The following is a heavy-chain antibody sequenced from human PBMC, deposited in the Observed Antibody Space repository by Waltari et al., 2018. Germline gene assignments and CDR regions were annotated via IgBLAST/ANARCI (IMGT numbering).Heavy chain of an antibody. V-gene: IGHV4-34*01. J-gene: IGHJ1*01. D-gene: IGHD1-26*01. CDR3: ATGVRAAWELLGF. CDR2: INHSGLN. CDR1: GAPFSDYF. Sequence: QVRLQQWGAGLLKPSETLSLTCAVYGAPFSDYFWTWIRQPPGKGLEWIGEINHSGLNNYNPSLKGRATISVDTSTNQSSLSLNSVTVADTAVYYCATGVRAAWELLGFWSQGTLVSISS.